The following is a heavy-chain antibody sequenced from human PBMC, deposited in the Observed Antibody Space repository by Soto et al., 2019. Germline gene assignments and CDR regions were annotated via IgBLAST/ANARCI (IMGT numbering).Heavy chain of an antibody. CDR3: AREGVDSYGYYYYGMDV. CDR1: GGSISSSSYY. CDR2: IYYSGST. J-gene: IGHJ6*02. V-gene: IGHV4-39*01. Sequence: ASETLSLTCTVSGGSISSSSYYWGWIRQPPGKGLEWIGSIYYSGSTYYNPSLKSRVTISVDTSKNQFSLKLSSVTAADTAVYYCAREGVDSYGYYYYGMDVWGQGTTVTVSS. D-gene: IGHD5-18*01.